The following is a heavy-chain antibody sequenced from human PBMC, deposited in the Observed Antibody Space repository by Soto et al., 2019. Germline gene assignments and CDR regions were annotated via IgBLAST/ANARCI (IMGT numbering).Heavy chain of an antibody. Sequence: PGGSLRLSCAASGFTFSSYAMHWVRQAPGKGLEWGAVISYDGSNKYYADSGKGRLSSSRDNSKNTLYLQRSSLRDEDTAVYYCARHKRDVRFLEWCYYFDYWGQGTLVTVSS. D-gene: IGHD3-3*01. J-gene: IGHJ4*02. V-gene: IGHV3-30-3*01. CDR1: GFTFSSYA. CDR2: ISYDGSNK. CDR3: ARHKRDVRFLEWCYYFDY.